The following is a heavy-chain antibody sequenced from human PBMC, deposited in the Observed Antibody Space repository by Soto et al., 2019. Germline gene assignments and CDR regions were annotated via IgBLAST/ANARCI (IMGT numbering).Heavy chain of an antibody. CDR2: IYPGDSDT. V-gene: IGHV5-51*01. CDR3: ARFDTIFGVVITHAFDI. J-gene: IGHJ3*02. Sequence: PGESLKISCKGSGYSFTSYWIGWVRQMPGKGLEWMGIIYPGDSDTRYSPSFQGQVTISADKSISTAYLQWSSLKASDTAMYYCARFDTIFGVVITHAFDIWGQGTMVTVSS. CDR1: GYSFTSYW. D-gene: IGHD3-3*01.